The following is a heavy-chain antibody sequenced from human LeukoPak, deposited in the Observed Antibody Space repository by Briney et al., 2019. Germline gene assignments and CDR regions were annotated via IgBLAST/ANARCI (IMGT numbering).Heavy chain of an antibody. V-gene: IGHV1-2*02. CDR2: INLNSGGT. D-gene: IGHD4-23*01. CDR1: GYTFTVYY. J-gene: IGHJ4*02. CDR3: ARQKSYGGNPFDY. Sequence: ASVTVSFTSAGYTFTVYYMHWMRQAQGQGLEWVGWINLNSGGTNYSRKFQGRGAMTRDTAISTAYMELRRLRSGDEAVDYCARQKSYGGNPFDYWGQGTLVTASS.